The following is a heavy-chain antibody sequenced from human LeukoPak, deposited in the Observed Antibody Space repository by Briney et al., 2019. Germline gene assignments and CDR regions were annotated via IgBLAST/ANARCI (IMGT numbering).Heavy chain of an antibody. D-gene: IGHD1-14*01. V-gene: IGHV3-7*01. CDR3: ARDGTQTDDAFDI. CDR1: GFTFSSYW. Sequence: GGSLRLSCAASGFTFSSYWMSWVRQAPGKGLEWVANIKQDGSEKYYVDSVKGRFTISRDNAKNSLYLQMNSLRAEDTAVYYCARDGTQTDDAFDIWGQGTMVTVSS. J-gene: IGHJ3*02. CDR2: IKQDGSEK.